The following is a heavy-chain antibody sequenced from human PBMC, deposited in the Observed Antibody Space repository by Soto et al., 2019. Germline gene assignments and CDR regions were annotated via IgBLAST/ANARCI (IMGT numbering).Heavy chain of an antibody. J-gene: IGHJ3*02. CDR1: WFTFRIYE. CDR2: ISSSGSTI. V-gene: IGHV3-48*03. Sequence: XLSRSASWFTFRIYEMDWGPQAGVNGLEWVSYISSSGSTIYYAYSVKGRFTISRDNAKNSLYLQMNSLRAEDTAVYYCARDPYNWNDPSEDDAFDIWGQGTMVTVSS. CDR3: ARDPYNWNDPSEDDAFDI. D-gene: IGHD1-20*01.